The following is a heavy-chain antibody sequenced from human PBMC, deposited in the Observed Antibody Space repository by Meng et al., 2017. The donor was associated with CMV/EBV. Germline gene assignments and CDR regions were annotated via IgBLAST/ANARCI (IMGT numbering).Heavy chain of an antibody. CDR1: GYTFTSYG. V-gene: IGHV1-18*01. CDR3: AKDKALRSPLIYDPDNWLDP. CDR2: ISAYNGNT. J-gene: IGHJ5*02. Sequence: ASVKVSCKASGYTFTSYGISWVRQAPGQGLEWMGWISAYNGNTNYAQKLQGRVTMTTDTSTSTAYMELRSLRSDDTAVYYCAKDKALRSPLIYDPDNWLDPWGQGTLVTVSS. D-gene: IGHD3-3*01.